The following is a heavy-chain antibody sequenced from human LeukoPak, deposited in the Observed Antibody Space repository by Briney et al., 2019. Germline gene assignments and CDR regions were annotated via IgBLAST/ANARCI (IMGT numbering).Heavy chain of an antibody. J-gene: IGHJ6*03. CDR1: GGSVSSSSYY. V-gene: IGHV4-39*01. Sequence: PSETLSLTCTVSGGSVSSSSYYWGWVRQPPGKGLEWIGSIYYSGTTYYNPSLKSPVTISVDTSKNQFSLKLTSVTAADTAVYYCARGTRYCSSTRCFGVYYFFYYMDVWGKGTTITVPS. CDR3: ARGTRYCSSTRCFGVYYFFYYMDV. CDR2: IYYSGTT. D-gene: IGHD2-2*01.